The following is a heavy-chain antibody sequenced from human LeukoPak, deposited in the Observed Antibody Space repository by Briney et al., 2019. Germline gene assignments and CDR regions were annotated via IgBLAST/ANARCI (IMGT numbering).Heavy chain of an antibody. Sequence: TSETLSLTCTVSGGSISSGGYYWSWIRQHPGQGLEWIGYINYSGNTYHNPSIKSRLTISVDTSKNQFSLKLSSVTAADTAVYYCARSPWTYCGDDCYTGFFDYRGQGILLTVSS. V-gene: IGHV4-31*03. CDR3: ARSPWTYCGDDCYTGFFDY. CDR2: INYSGNT. J-gene: IGHJ4*02. D-gene: IGHD2-21*01. CDR1: GGSISSGGYY.